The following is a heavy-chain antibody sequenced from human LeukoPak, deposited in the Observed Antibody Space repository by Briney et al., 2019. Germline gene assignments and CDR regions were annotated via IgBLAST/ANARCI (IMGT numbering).Heavy chain of an antibody. CDR2: IYSGGST. CDR1: GFTVSSNY. D-gene: IGHD6-13*01. V-gene: IGHV3-66*01. J-gene: IGHJ4*02. CDR3: ARDRVGIAAAGTDY. Sequence: PGGSLRLSCAASGFTVSSNYMSWVRQAPGKGLEWVSVIYSGGSTYYADSGKGRFTISRDNSKNTLYLQMNSLRAEDTAVYYCARDRVGIAAAGTDYWGQGTLVTVSS.